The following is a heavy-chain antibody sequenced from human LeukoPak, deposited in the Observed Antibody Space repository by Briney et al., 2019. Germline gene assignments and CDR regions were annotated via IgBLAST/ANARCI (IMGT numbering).Heavy chain of an antibody. V-gene: IGHV4-59*08. J-gene: IGHJ5*02. CDR1: GDSISNNY. CDR2: IYNSGTT. Sequence: SETLSLTCTVSGDSISNNYWSWIRQSPGKGLEWIGFIYNSGTTTYKPSLKSRVTISLDTSKNQFSLKLSSVTAADTAVYYCARGAAPGKMSWFDPWGQGTLVTVSS. CDR3: ARGAAPGKMSWFDP. D-gene: IGHD6-13*01.